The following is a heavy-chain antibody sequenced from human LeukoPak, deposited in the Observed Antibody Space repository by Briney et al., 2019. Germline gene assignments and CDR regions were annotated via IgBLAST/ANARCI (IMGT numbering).Heavy chain of an antibody. V-gene: IGHV4-4*07. Sequence: SETLSLTCTVSGGSISSYYWSWIRQPAGKGLEWIGRIYTSGSTNYNPSLKSRVTMSVDTSKNQFSLKLSSVTAADTAVYYCARDSGGSFSVAYYFDYWGQGTLVTVSS. CDR3: ARDSGGSFSVAYYFDY. D-gene: IGHD1-26*01. J-gene: IGHJ4*02. CDR2: IYTSGST. CDR1: GGSISSYY.